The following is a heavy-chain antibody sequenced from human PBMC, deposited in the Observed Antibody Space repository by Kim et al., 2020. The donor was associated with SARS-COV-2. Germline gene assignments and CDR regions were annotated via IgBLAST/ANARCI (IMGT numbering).Heavy chain of an antibody. CDR2: IDHRGRT. CDR3: ARGEEGYSHVGVALC. V-gene: IGHV4-38-2*02. J-gene: IGHJ4*02. CDR1: GYSISSGYY. Sequence: SETLSLTCTVSGYSISSGYYWGWIRQPPGKGLEWIGIIDHRGRTYYNPSLKSRVTISGDTSKNQFSLRLSSVIAADTAIYYCARGEEGYSHVGVALCWGQGTLVTVSS. D-gene: IGHD5-18*01.